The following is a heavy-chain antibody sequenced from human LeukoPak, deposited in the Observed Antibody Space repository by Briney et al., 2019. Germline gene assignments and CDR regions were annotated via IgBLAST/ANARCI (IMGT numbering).Heavy chain of an antibody. D-gene: IGHD2-15*01. Sequence: PSETQSLTCTVSGASITSGGYYWSWIRQHPQRGLEWIGYLYYTGSSFYNPSLKSRVTISVDTSENQFSLNLNSVTAEDTAVYYCATKPGYCSGGSCYSQNGNWFDHWGQGTLVTVSS. CDR1: GASITSGGYY. CDR3: ATKPGYCSGGSCYSQNGNWFDH. V-gene: IGHV4-31*03. CDR2: LYYTGSS. J-gene: IGHJ5*02.